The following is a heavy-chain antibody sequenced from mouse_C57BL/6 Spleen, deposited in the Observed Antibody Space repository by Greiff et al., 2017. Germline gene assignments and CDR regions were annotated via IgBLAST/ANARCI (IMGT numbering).Heavy chain of an antibody. D-gene: IGHD2-2*01. CDR1: GYTFPDYY. J-gene: IGHJ2*01. CDR2: IDPNNGGT. Sequence: EVQLQQSGPELVKPGASVKISCKASGYTFPDYYMNWVKQSHGKSLEWIGDIDPNNGGTSYNQKFKGKATLTVDKSSSTAYMELRSLTSEDSAVYYCARGSTMVTTGDYWGQGTTLTVSS. V-gene: IGHV1-26*01. CDR3: ARGSTMVTTGDY.